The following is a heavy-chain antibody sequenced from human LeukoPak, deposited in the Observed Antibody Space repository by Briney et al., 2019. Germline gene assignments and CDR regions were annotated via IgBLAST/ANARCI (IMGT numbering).Heavy chain of an antibody. Sequence: ASVKVSCKVSGYTLTELSMHWVRQAPGKGLEWMGGFDPEDGETIYAQKFRGRVTMTEDTSTDTAYMELSSLRSEDTAVYYCATFPNYDFWSGYDYWGQGTLVTVSS. J-gene: IGHJ4*02. CDR3: ATFPNYDFWSGYDY. CDR1: GYTLTELS. V-gene: IGHV1-24*01. D-gene: IGHD3-3*01. CDR2: FDPEDGET.